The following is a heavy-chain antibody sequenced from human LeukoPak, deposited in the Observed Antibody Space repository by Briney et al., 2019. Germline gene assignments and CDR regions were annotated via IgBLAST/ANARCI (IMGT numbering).Heavy chain of an antibody. Sequence: SETLSLTCAVYGGSFSGYYWSWIRQPPGKGLEWIGYIYYSGSTYYNPSLKSRVTISVDTSKNQFSLKLSSVTAADTAVYYCARGSTLDYWGQGTLVTVSS. CDR2: IYYSGST. CDR3: ARGSTLDY. V-gene: IGHV4-34*09. J-gene: IGHJ4*02. CDR1: GGSFSGYY. D-gene: IGHD2-15*01.